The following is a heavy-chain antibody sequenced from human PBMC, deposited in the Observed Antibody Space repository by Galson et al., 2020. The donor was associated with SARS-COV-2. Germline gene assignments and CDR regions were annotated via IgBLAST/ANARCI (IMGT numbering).Heavy chain of an antibody. CDR1: GFSFSDAW. Sequence: GGSLRLSCAASGFSFSDAWMNWVRQAPGKGLEWVARIRSEVDGGTTDYAAPVKGRFIISRDDSRGTLDLQMNSLKTEDTALYYCHTSFGIGYEGASKRSVDYWGQGIMVTVSS. CDR2: IRSEVDGGTT. D-gene: IGHD5-12*01. CDR3: HTSFGIGYEGASKRSVDY. J-gene: IGHJ4*02. V-gene: IGHV3-15*01.